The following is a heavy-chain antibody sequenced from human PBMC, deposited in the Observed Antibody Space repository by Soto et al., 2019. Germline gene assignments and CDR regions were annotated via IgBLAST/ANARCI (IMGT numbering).Heavy chain of an antibody. Sequence: SETLSLTCTVSGGSISSYYWSWIRQPPGKGLEWIGYIYYSGSTNYNPSLKSRVTISVDTSKNQFSLKLSSVTAADTAVYYCARDRGLGSSWYRSWFDPWGQGTLVTVSS. V-gene: IGHV4-59*01. CDR3: ARDRGLGSSWYRSWFDP. D-gene: IGHD6-13*01. CDR2: IYYSGST. J-gene: IGHJ5*02. CDR1: GGSISSYY.